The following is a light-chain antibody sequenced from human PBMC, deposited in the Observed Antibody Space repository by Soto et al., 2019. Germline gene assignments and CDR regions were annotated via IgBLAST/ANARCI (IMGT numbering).Light chain of an antibody. V-gene: IGKV3-20*01. Sequence: EIVLTQSPGTLSLSPGARAPLSCRASQRVGSSYLAWYQHKPDQAPRLLIYGASGRATGTPDRFSGSGSGTDFSLAISRLEPEDFAVYYCQQYGNSPWTFGQGTKVDIK. CDR1: QRVGSSY. CDR3: QQYGNSPWT. J-gene: IGKJ1*01. CDR2: GAS.